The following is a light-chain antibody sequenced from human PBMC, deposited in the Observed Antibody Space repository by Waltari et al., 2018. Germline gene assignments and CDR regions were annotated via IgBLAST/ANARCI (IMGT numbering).Light chain of an antibody. V-gene: IGKV4-1*01. CDR1: QSVLYSSNNKNY. J-gene: IGKJ4*01. CDR3: QQYFSTPPVT. Sequence: DIVMTQSPDSLAVSLGERATINCKSSQSVLYSSNNKNYLAWYQQKSGQPPKLLIYWASTRESGVPDRFSGSGSGTDFTLTISSLQAEDVAVYYCQQYFSTPPVTFGGGNKVEIK. CDR2: WAS.